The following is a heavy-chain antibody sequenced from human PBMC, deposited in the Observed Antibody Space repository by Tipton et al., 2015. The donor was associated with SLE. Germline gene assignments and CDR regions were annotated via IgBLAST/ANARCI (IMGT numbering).Heavy chain of an antibody. D-gene: IGHD6-13*01. CDR2: IYYSGNT. V-gene: IGHV4-59*07. CDR1: GGSISSYY. J-gene: IGHJ4*02. CDR3: ARCIAAAGGYFDY. Sequence: TLSLTCTVSGGSISSYYWSWIRQPPGKGLEWIGYIYYSGNTNYNPSLKSRVTISVDTSKNQFSLKLSSVIAADTAVYYCARCIAAAGGYFDYWGQGTLVTVSS.